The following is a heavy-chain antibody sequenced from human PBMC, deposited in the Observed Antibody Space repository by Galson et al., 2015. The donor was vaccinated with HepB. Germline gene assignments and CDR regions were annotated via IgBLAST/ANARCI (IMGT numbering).Heavy chain of an antibody. CDR3: ARDWGIAVAGTWWFDP. CDR1: GFTFSSYS. CDR2: ISSSSSTI. J-gene: IGHJ5*02. D-gene: IGHD6-19*01. V-gene: IGHV3-48*04. Sequence: SLRLSCAASGFTFSSYSMNWVRQAPGKGLEWVSYISSSSSTIYYADSVKGRFTTSRDNAKNSLFLQMNSLRAEDAAVYYCARDWGIAVAGTWWFDPWGQGTVVTVSS.